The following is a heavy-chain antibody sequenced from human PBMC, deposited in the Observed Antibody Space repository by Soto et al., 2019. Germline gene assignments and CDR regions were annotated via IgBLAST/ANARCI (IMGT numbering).Heavy chain of an antibody. Sequence: XSVKVSCKASGSTFTSYGITWVRQAPGQGLEWMAWIXDYNGXTHYAQKFQGXXTMPTDTXXTTDYMELSRLRSDDTAVYYCAKTDMYQLLLDYWGQGTLVTVSS. CDR1: GSTFTSYG. D-gene: IGHD2-2*01. J-gene: IGHJ4*02. CDR2: IXDYNGXT. V-gene: IGHV1-18*01. CDR3: AKTDMYQLLLDY.